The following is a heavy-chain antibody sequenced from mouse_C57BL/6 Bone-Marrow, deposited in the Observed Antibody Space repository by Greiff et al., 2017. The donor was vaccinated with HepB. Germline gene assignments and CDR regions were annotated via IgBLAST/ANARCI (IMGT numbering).Heavy chain of an antibody. J-gene: IGHJ2*01. Sequence: VQLQQSGAELVKPGASVKISCKASGYAFSSYWMNWVKQRPGKGLEWIGQIYPGDGDTKYNGKFKGKATLTADKSSSTAYMQLSSLTSEDSAVYFCARRGGDEGPPDYWGQGTTLTVSS. CDR3: ARRGGDEGPPDY. CDR2: IYPGDGDT. CDR1: GYAFSSYW. V-gene: IGHV1-80*01. D-gene: IGHD3-3*01.